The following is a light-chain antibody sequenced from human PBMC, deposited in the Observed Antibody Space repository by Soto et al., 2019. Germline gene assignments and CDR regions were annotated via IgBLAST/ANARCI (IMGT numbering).Light chain of an antibody. V-gene: IGKV1-39*01. CDR3: QQSYSTLLT. CDR1: QSISSY. Sequence: DIQMTQSPSSLSASVGDRVTLTCRASQSISSYLNWYQQKPGKAPKLLIYAASSLQSGVPSRFSGSGSGTDFTLIISSLQPEDFATYYCQQSYSTLLTFGGGTKVEIK. J-gene: IGKJ4*01. CDR2: AAS.